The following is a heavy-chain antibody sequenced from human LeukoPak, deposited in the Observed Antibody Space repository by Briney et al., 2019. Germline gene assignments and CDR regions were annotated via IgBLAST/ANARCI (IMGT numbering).Heavy chain of an antibody. Sequence: GGSLRLSCAASGFTFSNYWMHWVRQTPGEGLVCVSLIKGDGSSTTYADSVKGRFTISRDNAKNTVYLQMNSLRAEDTAVYYCARGNYHAMDVWGRGTTVTVSS. CDR3: ARGNYHAMDV. CDR2: IKGDGSST. V-gene: IGHV3-74*01. CDR1: GFTFSNYW. J-gene: IGHJ6*02.